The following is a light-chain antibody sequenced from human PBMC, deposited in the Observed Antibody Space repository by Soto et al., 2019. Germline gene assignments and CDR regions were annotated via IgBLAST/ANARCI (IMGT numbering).Light chain of an antibody. J-gene: IGLJ2*01. CDR3: LLSYRGAGEV. CDR2: DTS. V-gene: IGLV7-46*01. Sequence: QAVVTQEPPLTVSPGGTVTLTCGSSTGAVTSGHYPYWFQQKPGQAPRTLIYDTSNKHSWTPARFSGSLLGGKATLTLSGAQPEDEADYYCLLSYRGAGEVFGGGTKLTVL. CDR1: TGAVTSGHY.